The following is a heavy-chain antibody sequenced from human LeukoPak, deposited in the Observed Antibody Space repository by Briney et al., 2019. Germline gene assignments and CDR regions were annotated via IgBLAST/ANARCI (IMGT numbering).Heavy chain of an antibody. J-gene: IGHJ4*02. D-gene: IGHD2-2*01. V-gene: IGHV4-39*07. CDR2: IFSTGST. CDR1: GDSISTSRYY. Sequence: KPSETLSLTCTVAGDSISTSRYYWAWLRQPPGKGLQWIGSIFSTGSTYYNPSLKSRVTISIDTSKNHFSLRLNSVTAAGTAVYYCAWGRQLNFFDLWGQGTLVTVSS. CDR3: AWGRQLNFFDL.